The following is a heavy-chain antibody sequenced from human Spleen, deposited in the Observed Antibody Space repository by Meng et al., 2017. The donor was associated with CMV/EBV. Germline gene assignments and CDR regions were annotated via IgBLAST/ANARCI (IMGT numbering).Heavy chain of an antibody. CDR3: AKISTSNVDTAMFNLLAYGMDV. CDR1: GFTFSSYA. Sequence: GGSLRLSCAASGFTFSSYAMSWVRQAPGKGLEWVSAISGSGGSTYYADSVKGRFTISRDNSKNTLYPQMNSLRAEDTAVYYCAKISTSNVDTAMFNLLAYGMDVWGQGTTVTVSS. CDR2: ISGSGGST. J-gene: IGHJ6*02. D-gene: IGHD5-18*01. V-gene: IGHV3-23*01.